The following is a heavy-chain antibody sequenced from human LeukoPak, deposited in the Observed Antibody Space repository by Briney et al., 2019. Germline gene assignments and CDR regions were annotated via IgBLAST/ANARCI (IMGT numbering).Heavy chain of an antibody. J-gene: IGHJ4*02. D-gene: IGHD5-18*01. CDR1: GFTFSSYA. V-gene: IGHV3-30-3*01. CDR2: ISYDGSNK. Sequence: TGGSLRLSCAASGFTFSSYAMHWVRQAPGKGLEWVAVISYDGSNKYYADSVKGRFTISRDNSKNTLYLQMNSLRAEDTAVYYRARAVGVQLWLNYFDYWGQGTLVTVSS. CDR3: ARAVGVQLWLNYFDY.